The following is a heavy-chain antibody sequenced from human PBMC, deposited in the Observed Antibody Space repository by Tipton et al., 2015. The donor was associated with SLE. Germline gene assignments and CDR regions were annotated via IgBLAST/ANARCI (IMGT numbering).Heavy chain of an antibody. J-gene: IGHJ2*01. CDR3: ARVPGGLPFDL. V-gene: IGHV4-59*01. D-gene: IGHD2-21*01. Sequence: WSWVRQPPGKGLEWIGYIYNSESTDYNPSLKSRVTISVDTSKNQFSLKLTSVTAADTAVYYCARVPGGLPFDLWGRGTLVTVSS. CDR2: IYNSEST.